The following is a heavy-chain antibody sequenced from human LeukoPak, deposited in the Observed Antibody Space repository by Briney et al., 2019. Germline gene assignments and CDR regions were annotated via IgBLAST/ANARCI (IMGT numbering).Heavy chain of an antibody. Sequence: SQTLSLTCAISGDSVSSNSAAWNWITQSPSRGLEWLGRTYYRSKWYNDYAVSVKSRITINPDTSKNQFSLQLNSVTPEDTAVYYCARSIATYGPTHNWFGPWGQGILVTVSS. V-gene: IGHV6-1*01. CDR3: ARSIATYGPTHNWFGP. D-gene: IGHD6-6*01. CDR2: TYYRSKWYN. J-gene: IGHJ5*02. CDR1: GDSVSSNSAA.